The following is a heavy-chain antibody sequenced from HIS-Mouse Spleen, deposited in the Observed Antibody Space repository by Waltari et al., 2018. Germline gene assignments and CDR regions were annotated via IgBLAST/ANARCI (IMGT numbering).Heavy chain of an antibody. J-gene: IGHJ3*02. CDR2: IYYSGST. CDR3: ARQNPTAKFEAFDI. Sequence: QLQLQESGPGLVKPSETLSLTCTVSGGSISSSSYYWGWIPQPPGKGLEWIGSIYYSGSTYYNPSLKSRVTISVDTSKNQFSLKLSSVTAADTAVYYCARQNPTAKFEAFDIWGQGTMVTVSS. V-gene: IGHV4-39*01. D-gene: IGHD6-25*01. CDR1: GGSISSSSYY.